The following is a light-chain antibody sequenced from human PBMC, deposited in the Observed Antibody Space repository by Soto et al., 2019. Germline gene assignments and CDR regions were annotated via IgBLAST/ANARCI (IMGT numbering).Light chain of an antibody. Sequence: QSVLTQPPSVSAAPGQKVTISCSGSSSNIGSNYVSWYQQLPGTAPKLLIYDDNKRPSGIPDRFSGSKSGTSATLGITGLQTGDEADYYCGTWDGSLSAGVFGGGTQLTVL. CDR2: DDN. V-gene: IGLV1-51*01. J-gene: IGLJ2*01. CDR1: SSNIGSNY. CDR3: GTWDGSLSAGV.